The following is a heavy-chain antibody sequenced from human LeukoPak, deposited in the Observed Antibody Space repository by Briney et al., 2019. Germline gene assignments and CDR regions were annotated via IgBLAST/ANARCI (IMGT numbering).Heavy chain of an antibody. CDR1: GFRFRVYW. J-gene: IGHJ3*02. V-gene: IGHV3-48*01. Sequence: GGSLRLSCVASGFRFRVYWMSWVRQAPGKGLEWVSYISGSGSAIYYADSVKGRFTISRDNAKNSLYLQMNSLRAEDTAVYYCARDRGLHAFDIWGQGTMVTVSS. D-gene: IGHD2-15*01. CDR3: ARDRGLHAFDI. CDR2: ISGSGSAI.